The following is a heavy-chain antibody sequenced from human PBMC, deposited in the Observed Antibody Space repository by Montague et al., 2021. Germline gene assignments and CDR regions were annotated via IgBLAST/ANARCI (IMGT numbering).Heavy chain of an antibody. CDR2: IKYDGSRT. CDR3: ARSDFAAALDP. J-gene: IGHJ5*02. CDR1: GFTFSNYW. D-gene: IGHD6-25*01. V-gene: IGHV3-74*01. Sequence: SLRLSCAASGFTFSNYWMHWVRQAPGKGLVWVSHIKYDGSRTGYADSVKGRFTISRDNAKNTLYLQMNSLRVDDTAVYYCARSDFAAALDPWGQGTLVAVSS.